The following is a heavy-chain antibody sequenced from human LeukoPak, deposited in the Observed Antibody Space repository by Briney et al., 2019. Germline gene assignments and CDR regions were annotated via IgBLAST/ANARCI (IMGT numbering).Heavy chain of an antibody. CDR2: INPSGGNT. D-gene: IGHD5-24*01. CDR1: GYTFTGYY. V-gene: IGHV1-46*01. CDR3: ARVRDGYNDAYDI. J-gene: IGHJ3*02. Sequence: ASVKVSCKASGYTFTGYYMHWVRQAPGQGLEWMGIINPSGGNTNYAQKFQGRVTMTRDTSTSTVYMELSSLKSEDTAVYYRARVRDGYNDAYDIWGQGTMVTVSS.